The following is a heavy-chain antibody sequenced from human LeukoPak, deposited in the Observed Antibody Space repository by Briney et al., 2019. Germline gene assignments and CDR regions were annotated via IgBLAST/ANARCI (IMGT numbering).Heavy chain of an antibody. CDR2: INPSGGST. CDR3: ARGGATIDYYYYMDV. J-gene: IGHJ6*03. V-gene: IGHV1-46*01. Sequence: ASVKVSCKASGYTFTSYYMHWVRQAPGQGLEWMGIINPSGGSTSYAQKFQGRVTMTRDTSTSTVYMELSSLRSEDTAVYYCARGGATIDYYYYMDVWGKGTTVTVSS. CDR1: GYTFTSYY. D-gene: IGHD5-12*01.